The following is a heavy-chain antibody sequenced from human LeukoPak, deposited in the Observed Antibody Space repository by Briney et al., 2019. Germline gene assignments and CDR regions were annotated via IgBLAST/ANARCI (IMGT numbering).Heavy chain of an antibody. CDR3: TTDLSKCWSGYYEDQNWFDP. CDR2: IKSKTDGGTT. V-gene: IGHV3-15*01. J-gene: IGHJ5*02. Sequence: GGSLRLSCAASGFTFSNAWMSWVRQAPGKGLEWVGRIKSKTDGGTTDYAAPVKGRFTISRDDSKNTLYLQMNSLKTEDTAVYYCTTDLSKCWSGYYEDQNWFDPWGQGTLVTVSS. D-gene: IGHD3-3*01. CDR1: GFTFSNAW.